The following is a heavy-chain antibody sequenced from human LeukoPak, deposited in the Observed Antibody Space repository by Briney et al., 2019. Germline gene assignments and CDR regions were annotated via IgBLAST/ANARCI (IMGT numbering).Heavy chain of an antibody. Sequence: GESLHISSQGSPSGYTFANFWIGWARRMPGKGLEWMGLIYPGYSDTRYSPSFEGQVTISVDKSVNTAYLQWSSLRASDTAIYFCARRSGSYFNFWGQGTQVIVSS. CDR2: IYPGYSDT. CDR1: GYTFANFW. CDR3: ARRSGSYFNF. J-gene: IGHJ4*02. V-gene: IGHV5-51*01. D-gene: IGHD1-26*01.